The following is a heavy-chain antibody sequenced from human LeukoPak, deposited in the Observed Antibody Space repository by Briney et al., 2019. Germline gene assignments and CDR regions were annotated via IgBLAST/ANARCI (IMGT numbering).Heavy chain of an antibody. CDR2: IYYSGST. D-gene: IGHD3-10*01. Sequence: PSETLSLTCTVSGGSISSYYWSWIRQPPGKGLEWIGYIYYSGSTNYNPPLKSRVTISVDTSKNQFSLKLSSVTAADTAVYYCARGPNFYGSGSYAYRDWGQGTLVTVSS. CDR3: ARGPNFYGSGSYAYRD. J-gene: IGHJ4*02. V-gene: IGHV4-59*12. CDR1: GGSISSYY.